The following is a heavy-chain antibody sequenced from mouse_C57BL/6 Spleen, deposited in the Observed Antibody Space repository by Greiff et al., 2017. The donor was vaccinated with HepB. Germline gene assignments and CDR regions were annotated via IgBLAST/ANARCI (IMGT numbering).Heavy chain of an antibody. CDR1: GFTFSSYA. V-gene: IGHV5-4*01. Sequence: EVQVVESGGGLVKPGGSLKLSCAASGFTFSSYAMSWVRQTPEKRLEWVATISDGGSYTYYPDNVKGRFTISRDNAKNNPYLQMSHLKSEDTAMYYCARDGDYGNLFDYWGQGTTLTVSS. J-gene: IGHJ2*01. D-gene: IGHD2-1*01. CDR2: ISDGGSYT. CDR3: ARDGDYGNLFDY.